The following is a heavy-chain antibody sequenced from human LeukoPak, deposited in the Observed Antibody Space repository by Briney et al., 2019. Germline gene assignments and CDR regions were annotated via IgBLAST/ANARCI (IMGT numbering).Heavy chain of an antibody. V-gene: IGHV3-15*07. Sequence: GGSLRLSCTASGLTFSSVWMNWVRQAPGKGLEWVGRILSKTDGGTTDYAAPVKGRFTISRDDSKNTLYLQMNSLKTEDTAVCYCTTNSDYADLYYGMDVWGQGTTVTVSS. D-gene: IGHD4-11*01. J-gene: IGHJ6*02. CDR1: GLTFSSVW. CDR2: ILSKTDGGTT. CDR3: TTNSDYADLYYGMDV.